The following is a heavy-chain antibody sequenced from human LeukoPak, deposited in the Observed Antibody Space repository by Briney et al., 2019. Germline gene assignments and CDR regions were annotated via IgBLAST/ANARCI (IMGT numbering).Heavy chain of an antibody. CDR1: GITFSGYW. V-gene: IGHV3-74*01. CDR3: YYFGSGSYSVADY. D-gene: IGHD3-10*01. CDR2: INSDGSST. J-gene: IGHJ4*02. Sequence: PGGSLRLSCAASGITFSGYWMHWVRQAPGKGLVWVSRINSDGSSTSYADSAKGRFTTSRDNAKNTLYLQMNSLGAEDTAVYYCYYFGSGSYSVADYWGQGTLVTVSS.